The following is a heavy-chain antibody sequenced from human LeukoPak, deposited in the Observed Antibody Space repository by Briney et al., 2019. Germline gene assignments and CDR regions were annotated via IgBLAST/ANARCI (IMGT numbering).Heavy chain of an antibody. J-gene: IGHJ4*02. D-gene: IGHD2-2*01. CDR2: LYSGGNT. CDR3: ARSMPLVGRNHFDS. CDR1: GFTVISNY. Sequence: GGSLRLSSAASGFTVISNYMSWVRQAPGKGLEWVSVLYSGGNTYDADSVKGRFTISRDTSKNTMYLQMNSLRAEDPAVYYCARSMPLVGRNHFDSWGQGTLVTVSS. V-gene: IGHV3-66*01.